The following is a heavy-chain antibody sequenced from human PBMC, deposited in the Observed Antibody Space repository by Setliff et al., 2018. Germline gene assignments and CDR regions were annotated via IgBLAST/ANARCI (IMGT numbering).Heavy chain of an antibody. D-gene: IGHD3-10*01. Sequence: PGGSLRLSCGVTGFALSSSWMSWVRQAPGKGLEWVANIKEDGTERNYVDSVKGRFIISRDNARNSLFLQLTSLRAEDTAVYYCARDATRFKMYRGIKIRFYHIDVWGKGTTVTVSS. CDR2: IKEDGTER. CDR3: ARDATRFKMYRGIKIRFYHIDV. J-gene: IGHJ6*03. V-gene: IGHV3-7*01. CDR1: GFALSSSW.